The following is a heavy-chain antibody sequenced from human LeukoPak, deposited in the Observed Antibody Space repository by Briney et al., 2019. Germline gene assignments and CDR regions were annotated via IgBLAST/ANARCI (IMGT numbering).Heavy chain of an antibody. J-gene: IGHJ5*02. D-gene: IGHD6-19*01. CDR3: ARQRWLVHNWFDP. Sequence: SETLSLTCTVSGYSISSGYFWGWIRQPPGKGLEWIGVYHVGTTNYNPSLKSRVSMSVDTPKNQFSLKLSSVTAADTAVYYCARQRWLVHNWFDPWGQGTLVTVSS. CDR1: GYSISSGYF. V-gene: IGHV4-38-2*02. CDR2: VYHVGTT.